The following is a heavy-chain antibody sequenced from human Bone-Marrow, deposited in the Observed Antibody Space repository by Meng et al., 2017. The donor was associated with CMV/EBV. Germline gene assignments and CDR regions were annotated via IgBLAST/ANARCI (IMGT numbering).Heavy chain of an antibody. Sequence: SETLSLTCTVSGGSISSSSYYWGWIRQPPGKGREWIGSIYYSGSTYYNPSLKSRVTISVDASKKQSSLNLNFVTAADTALYFCARDNMGSLDYWGQGALVNVSS. D-gene: IGHD1-26*01. CDR3: ARDNMGSLDY. V-gene: IGHV4-39*07. CDR1: GGSISSSSYY. J-gene: IGHJ4*02. CDR2: IYYSGST.